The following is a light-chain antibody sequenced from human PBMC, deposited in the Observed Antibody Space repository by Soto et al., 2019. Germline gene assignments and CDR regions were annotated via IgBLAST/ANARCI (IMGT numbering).Light chain of an antibody. CDR3: QQYGSSPLT. J-gene: IGKJ4*01. Sequence: IVLTQSPGTLSLSPGERATLSCRASRSVSSSHLAWYQQKPGQAPRLLIYGASSRATGIPDRFSGSGSGTDFTLTISRLEPADFAVYYCQQYGSSPLTFGGGTKVEIK. V-gene: IGKV3-20*01. CDR2: GAS. CDR1: RSVSSSH.